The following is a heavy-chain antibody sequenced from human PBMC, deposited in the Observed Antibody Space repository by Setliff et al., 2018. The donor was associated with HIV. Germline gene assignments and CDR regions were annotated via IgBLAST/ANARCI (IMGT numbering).Heavy chain of an antibody. CDR2: VRQGGAT. CDR1: HSSVSEYY. J-gene: IGHJ4*03. CDR3: AREDPNTYRPFDY. Sequence: KTSETLSLTCNVSHSSVSEYYWSWIRQSPGKGLEWIGYVRQGGATKYNPAFQSRVTISLETSKNQVFLSLASVTAADTAVYFCAREDPNTYRPFDYWGQGSLVTAPQ. V-gene: IGHV4-59*02.